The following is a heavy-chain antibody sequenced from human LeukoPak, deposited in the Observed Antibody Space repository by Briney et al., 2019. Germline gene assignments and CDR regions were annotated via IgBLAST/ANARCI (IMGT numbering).Heavy chain of an antibody. CDR3: AKGSGINHYHWIDP. J-gene: IGHJ5*02. Sequence: GGSLRLSCAASGFTFSNYNMNWVRQAPGKGLEWVSGISGGGGSTYYADSVKGRFTISRDNSKNTRYLQMDSLRAEDTALYYCAKGSGINHYHWIDPWGQGTLVTAS. CDR1: GFTFSNYN. CDR2: ISGGGGST. V-gene: IGHV3-23*01. D-gene: IGHD1-14*01.